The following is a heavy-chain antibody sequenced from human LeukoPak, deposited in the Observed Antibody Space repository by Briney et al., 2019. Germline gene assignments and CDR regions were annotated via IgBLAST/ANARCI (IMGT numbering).Heavy chain of an antibody. CDR2: ISSSSSTI. CDR3: AKVSMGIYDFWSGYYDRYNWFDP. V-gene: IGHV3-48*01. CDR1: GFTFSSYS. J-gene: IGHJ5*02. Sequence: GGSLRLSCAASGFTFSSYSMNWVRQAPGKGLEWVSYISSSSSTIYYADSVKGRFTISRDNSKNTLYLQMNSPRAEDTAVYYCAKVSMGIYDFWSGYYDRYNWFDPWGQGTLVTVSS. D-gene: IGHD3-3*01.